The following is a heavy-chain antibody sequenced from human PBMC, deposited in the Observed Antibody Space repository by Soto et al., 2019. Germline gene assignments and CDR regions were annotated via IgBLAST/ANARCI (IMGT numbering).Heavy chain of an antibody. CDR2: ISSSSTYT. CDR3: ASLPQQLVDY. CDR1: GFTFSDYY. V-gene: IGHV3-11*06. Sequence: QVQLVESGGILVKPGWSLRLSCAASGFTFSDYYMSWIRQAPGKGLEWVSYISSSSTYTNYADSVKGRFTVSRDNAKNSLYLQMNSLRAEDTAVYYCASLPQQLVDYWGQGTLVTVSS. J-gene: IGHJ4*02. D-gene: IGHD6-13*01.